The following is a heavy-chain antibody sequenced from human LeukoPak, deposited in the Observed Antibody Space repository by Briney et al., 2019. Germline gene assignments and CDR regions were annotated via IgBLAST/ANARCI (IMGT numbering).Heavy chain of an antibody. CDR3: ARPPHYYDSSGPLNY. V-gene: IGHV1-18*01. CDR1: GGTFSSYA. CDR2: ISAYNGNT. J-gene: IGHJ4*02. D-gene: IGHD3-22*01. Sequence: ASVKVSCKASGGTFSSYAISWVRQAPGQGLEWMGWISAYNGNTNYAQKLQGRVTMTTDTSTSTAYMELRSLRSDDTAVYYCARPPHYYDSSGPLNYWGQGTLVTVSS.